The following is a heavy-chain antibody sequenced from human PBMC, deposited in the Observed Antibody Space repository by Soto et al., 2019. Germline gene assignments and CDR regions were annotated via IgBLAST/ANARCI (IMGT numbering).Heavy chain of an antibody. CDR2: ISAYNGNT. CDR1: GYTFTSYG. CDR3: ARDYYDSSGYYGLADY. Sequence: ASVKVSCKASGYTFTSYGISWVRQAPGQGLEWMGWISAYNGNTNYAQKLQGRVTMTTDTSTSTAYMELRSLRSGDTAVYYCARDYYDSSGYYGLADYWGQGTLVTVSS. J-gene: IGHJ4*02. D-gene: IGHD3-22*01. V-gene: IGHV1-18*04.